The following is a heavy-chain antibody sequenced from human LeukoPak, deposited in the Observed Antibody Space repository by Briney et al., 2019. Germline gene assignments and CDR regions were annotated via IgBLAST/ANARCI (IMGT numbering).Heavy chain of an antibody. CDR2: ISGSGGST. D-gene: IGHD3-22*01. V-gene: IGHV3-23*01. CDR3: AMDNDSSGPCDY. Sequence: GGSLRLSCAASGFTFSSYAMSWVRQAPGKGLKWVSAISGSGGSTYYADSVKGRFTISRDNSKNTLYLQMNSLRAEDTAVYYCAMDNDSSGPCDYWGQGALVTVSS. CDR1: GFTFSSYA. J-gene: IGHJ4*02.